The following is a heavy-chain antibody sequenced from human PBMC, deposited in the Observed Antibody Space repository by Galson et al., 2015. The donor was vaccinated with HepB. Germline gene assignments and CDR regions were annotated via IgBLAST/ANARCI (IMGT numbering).Heavy chain of an antibody. CDR2: ISAYNGNT. Sequence: SVKVSCKASGYTFTSYGISWVRQAPGQGLEWMGWISAYNGNTNYAQKLQGRVTMTTDTSTSTAYMELRSLRSDDTAVYYCARFSARGVPGSYDFWSGYYSEGRGIDYWGQGTLVTVSS. CDR3: ARFSARGVPGSYDFWSGYYSEGRGIDY. CDR1: GYTFTSYG. V-gene: IGHV1-18*01. D-gene: IGHD3-3*01. J-gene: IGHJ4*02.